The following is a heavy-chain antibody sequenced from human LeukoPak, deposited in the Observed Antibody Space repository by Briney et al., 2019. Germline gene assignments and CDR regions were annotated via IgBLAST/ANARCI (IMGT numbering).Heavy chain of an antibody. CDR1: GGPFSGYY. CDR3: ARVYSDSWPGYYFDN. D-gene: IGHD6-13*01. J-gene: IGHJ4*02. CDR2: NNHSGNT. Sequence: PSETLSLTCGVYGGPFSGYYWSWIRQPPEKGLEWIGENNHSGNTNYNPSLKSRVTISADTSKNQFSLKLSSVTAADTAVYYCARVYSDSWPGYYFDNWGQGTLVTVSS. V-gene: IGHV4-34*01.